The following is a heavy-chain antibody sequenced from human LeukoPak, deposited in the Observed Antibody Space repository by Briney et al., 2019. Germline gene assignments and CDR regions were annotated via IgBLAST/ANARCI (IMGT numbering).Heavy chain of an antibody. J-gene: IGHJ4*02. V-gene: IGHV4-34*01. CDR2: INHSGST. CDR1: GGSFSGYY. D-gene: IGHD1-1*01. Sequence: SETLSLTCAVYGGSFSGYYWSWIRQPPGKGLEWIGEINHSGSTNYNPSLKSRVTISVDTSKNQFSLKLSSVTAADTAVYYCARDINYNQVDNWGQGTLVTVSS. CDR3: ARDINYNQVDN.